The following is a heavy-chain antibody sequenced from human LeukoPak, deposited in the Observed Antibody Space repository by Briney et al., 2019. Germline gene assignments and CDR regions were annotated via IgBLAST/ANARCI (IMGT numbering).Heavy chain of an antibody. CDR2: ISYAGNNK. D-gene: IGHD5-12*01. CDR1: GFTFRNYG. J-gene: IGHJ6*03. CDR3: ARDNNQRGYSGYDYFIVYYYYYMDV. V-gene: IGHV3-30*03. Sequence: GGSLRLSCAASGFTFRNYGMNWVRQAPGKGLEWVAVISYAGNNKYYADSVKGRFTISRDNAKNSLYLQMNSLRAEDKAVYYCARDNNQRGYSGYDYFIVYYYYYMDVWGKGTTVTVSS.